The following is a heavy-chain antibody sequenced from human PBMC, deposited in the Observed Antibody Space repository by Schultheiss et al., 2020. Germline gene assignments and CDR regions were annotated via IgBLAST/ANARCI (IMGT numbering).Heavy chain of an antibody. D-gene: IGHD2-15*01. Sequence: SETLSLTCAVYGGSFSGYYWSWIRQPPGKGLEWIGYIYYSGSTNYNPSLKSRVTISVDTSKNQFSLRLNSVTAADTAVYYCARAGGYSRRPFDYWGQGTLVTVSS. CDR2: IYYSGST. V-gene: IGHV4-34*01. CDR1: GGSFSGYY. J-gene: IGHJ4*02. CDR3: ARAGGYSRRPFDY.